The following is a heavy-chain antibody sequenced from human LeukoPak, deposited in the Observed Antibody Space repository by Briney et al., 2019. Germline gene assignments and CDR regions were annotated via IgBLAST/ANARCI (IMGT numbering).Heavy chain of an antibody. CDR1: GFTFSTYF. D-gene: IGHD2-21*02. Sequence: PGGSLRLSCTASGFTFSTYFMNWVRQAPGKGLEWVSSISSTSTYIYYADPVKGRFTISRDNAKNSVYLQMNSLRAEDTAAYYCVRGLCGGDCYSDWGQGTLVTVSS. CDR2: ISSTSTYI. V-gene: IGHV3-21*01. J-gene: IGHJ4*02. CDR3: VRGLCGGDCYSD.